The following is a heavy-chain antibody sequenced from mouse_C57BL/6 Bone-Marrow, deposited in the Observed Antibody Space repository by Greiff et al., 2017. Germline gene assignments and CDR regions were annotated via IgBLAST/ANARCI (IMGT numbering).Heavy chain of an antibody. D-gene: IGHD2-14*01. CDR2: INPNNGGT. J-gene: IGHJ4*01. CDR1: GYTFTDYN. V-gene: IGHV1-18*01. CDR3: ARGHYPVRAMDY. Sequence: LVESGASVKIPCKASGYTFTDYNMDWVKQSHGKSLEWIGDINPNNGGTIYNQKFKGKATLTVDKSSSTAYMELRSLTSEDTAVYYCARGHYPVRAMDYWGQGTSVTVSS.